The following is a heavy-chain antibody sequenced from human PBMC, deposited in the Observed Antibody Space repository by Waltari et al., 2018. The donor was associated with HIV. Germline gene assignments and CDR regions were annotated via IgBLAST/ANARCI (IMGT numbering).Heavy chain of an antibody. CDR3: AKDSLEKGLDY. D-gene: IGHD1-1*01. CDR1: GFTFDDYA. Sequence: EVQLVESGGGLVQPGRSLRLSCAASGFTFDDYAMHWVRQAPGKVLEGVAGISWNSGSIGYADSVKGRFTISRDNAKNSLYLQMNSLGAEDTALYYCAKDSLEKGLDYWGQGTLVTVSS. J-gene: IGHJ4*02. CDR2: ISWNSGSI. V-gene: IGHV3-9*01.